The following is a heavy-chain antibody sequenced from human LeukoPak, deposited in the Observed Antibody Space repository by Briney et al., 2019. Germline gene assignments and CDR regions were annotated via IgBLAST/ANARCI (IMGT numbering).Heavy chain of an antibody. J-gene: IGHJ4*02. V-gene: IGHV4-59*08. CDR1: GGSFSTYY. Sequence: SETLSLTCTVSGGSFSTYYWSWIRQPPGKGLECIGYISYSGSTSYNPSLKSRVTISLDASKNQFSLKLSSVTAADTAVYYCARLKGRGLFDYWGQGALVTVSS. CDR3: ARLKGRGLFDY. D-gene: IGHD3-22*01. CDR2: ISYSGST.